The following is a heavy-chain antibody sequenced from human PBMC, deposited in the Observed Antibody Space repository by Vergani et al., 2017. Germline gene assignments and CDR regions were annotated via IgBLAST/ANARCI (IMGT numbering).Heavy chain of an antibody. D-gene: IGHD3-22*01. Sequence: EVQLVESGGGLVQPGGSLRLSCAASGFTFSSYSMNWVRQAPGKGLEWVSYISSSSSTIYYADSVKGRFTISRDNAKNSLYLQMNSLGAEDTAVDYCTGGVNNYYDSSGYYSGNYGMDVWGQGTTVTVSS. J-gene: IGHJ6*02. V-gene: IGHV3-48*04. CDR3: TGGVNNYYDSSGYYSGNYGMDV. CDR2: ISSSSSTI. CDR1: GFTFSSYS.